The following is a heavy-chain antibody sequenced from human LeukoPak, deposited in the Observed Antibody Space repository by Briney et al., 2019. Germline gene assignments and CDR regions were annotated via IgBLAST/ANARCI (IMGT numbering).Heavy chain of an antibody. J-gene: IGHJ6*02. CDR3: ARVRGSSWSLGMDV. Sequence: PSETLSLTCTVSGGSISSYYWSWIRQPPGKGLEWIGYIYYSGSTNYNPSLKSRVTISVDTSKNQFSLKLSSVTAADTAVYYCARVRGSSWSLGMDVWGQGTTVIVSS. CDR1: GGSISSYY. V-gene: IGHV4-59*01. CDR2: IYYSGST. D-gene: IGHD6-13*01.